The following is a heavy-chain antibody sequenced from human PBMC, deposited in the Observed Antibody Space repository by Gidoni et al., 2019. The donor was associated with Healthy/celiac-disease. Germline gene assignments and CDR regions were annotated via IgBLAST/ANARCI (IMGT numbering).Heavy chain of an antibody. CDR1: GFTFSSYG. J-gene: IGHJ6*02. D-gene: IGHD6-19*01. CDR3: AKDRSYSSNCMDV. V-gene: IGHV3-30*18. CDR2: ISYDGSNK. Sequence: QVQLVESGGGVVQPGRSLRLSCAASGFTFSSYGMHWVRQAPGKGLEWVAVISYDGSNKYYADSVKGRFTISRDNSKNTLYLQMNSLRAEDTAVYYCAKDRSYSSNCMDVWGQGTTVTVSS.